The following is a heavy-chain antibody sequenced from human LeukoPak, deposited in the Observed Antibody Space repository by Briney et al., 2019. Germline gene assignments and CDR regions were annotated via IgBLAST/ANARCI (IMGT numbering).Heavy chain of an antibody. CDR3: ARDRGRREGYSYGYGIHYFDY. CDR2: INHSGST. CDR1: GGSISSYY. J-gene: IGHJ4*02. V-gene: IGHV4-34*01. D-gene: IGHD5-18*01. Sequence: PSETLSLTCTVSGGSISSYYWSWIRQPPGKGLEWIGEINHSGSTNYNPSLKSRVTISVDTSKNQFSLKLSSVTAADTAVYYCARDRGRREGYSYGYGIHYFDYWGQGTLVTVSS.